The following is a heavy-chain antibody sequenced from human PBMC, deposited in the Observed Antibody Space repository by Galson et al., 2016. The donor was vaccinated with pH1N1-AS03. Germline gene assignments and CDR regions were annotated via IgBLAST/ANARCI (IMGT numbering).Heavy chain of an antibody. V-gene: IGHV1-24*01. CDR2: FDREDGEA. Sequence: SVKVSCKVSGLSLSELFMRWMRQAPGKGLEWMGCFDREDGEAIYAQKFQGRLTVTEDRSTDTAYMELSSLRPEDTATYYCATDYEYWGQGTLVTVSS. J-gene: IGHJ4*02. CDR3: ATDYEY. CDR1: GLSLSELF.